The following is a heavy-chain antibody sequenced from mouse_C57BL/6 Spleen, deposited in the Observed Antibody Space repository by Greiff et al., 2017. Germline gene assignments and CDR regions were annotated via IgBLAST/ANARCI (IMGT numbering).Heavy chain of an antibody. V-gene: IGHV5-4*01. CDR1: GFTFSSYA. CDR2: ISDGGSYT. CDR3: ARDDYGSSDGYAMDY. D-gene: IGHD1-1*01. J-gene: IGHJ4*01. Sequence: EVKLMESGGGLVKPGGSLKLSCAASGFTFSSYAMSWVRQTPEKRLEWVATISDGGSYTYYPDNVKGRFTISRDNAKNNLYLQMSHLKTEDTAMYDGARDDYGSSDGYAMDYWGQGTSVTVSS.